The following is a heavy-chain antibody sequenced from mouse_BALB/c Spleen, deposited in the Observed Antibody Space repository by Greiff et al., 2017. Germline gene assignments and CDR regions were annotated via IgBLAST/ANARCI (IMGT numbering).Heavy chain of an antibody. D-gene: IGHD2-2*01. V-gene: IGHV5-17*02. CDR2: ISSGSSTI. Sequence: EVNVVESGGGLVQPGGSRKLSCAASGFTFSSFGMHWVRQAPEKGLEWVAYISSGSSTIYYADTVKGRFTISRDNPKNTLFLQMTSLRSEDTAMYYCARGGYDYWGQGTTLTVSS. J-gene: IGHJ2*01. CDR3: ARGGYDY. CDR1: GFTFSSFG.